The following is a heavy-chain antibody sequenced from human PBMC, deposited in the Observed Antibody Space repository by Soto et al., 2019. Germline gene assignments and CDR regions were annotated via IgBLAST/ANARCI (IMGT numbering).Heavy chain of an antibody. CDR2: IRNKADSYTT. CDR3: VRLWGYTNSQPVPFDS. D-gene: IGHD6-13*01. Sequence: GGSLRLSCAASGFTFSDHYMDWVRQGLGMGLEWLGRIRNKADSYTTEYAASVKGRFTISRDDSKDSLYLQMNSLKTEDTAVYYCVRLWGYTNSQPVPFDSWGQGTLVTVSS. J-gene: IGHJ4*02. CDR1: GFTFSDHY. V-gene: IGHV3-72*01.